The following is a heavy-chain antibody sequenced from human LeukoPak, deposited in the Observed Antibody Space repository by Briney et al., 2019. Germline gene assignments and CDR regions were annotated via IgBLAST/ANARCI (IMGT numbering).Heavy chain of an antibody. D-gene: IGHD2-21*01. V-gene: IGHV4-39*01. Sequence: PGGSLRLSCAASGFTVSSNYMSWIRQPPGKGLEWIGSIYYSGSTYYNPSLKSRVTISVDTSKNQFSLRLSSVTAADTALYYCARSLHISAPFDVWGQGTLVTVSS. J-gene: IGHJ4*02. CDR1: GFTVSSNY. CDR2: IYYSGST. CDR3: ARSLHISAPFDV.